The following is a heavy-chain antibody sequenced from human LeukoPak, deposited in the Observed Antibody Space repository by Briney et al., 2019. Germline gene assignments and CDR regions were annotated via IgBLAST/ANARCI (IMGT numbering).Heavy chain of an antibody. V-gene: IGHV3-48*03. D-gene: IGHD3-10*01. Sequence: SGGSLRLSCAASGFTFSSYEMNWVRQAPGKGLEWVSYIYSSGGNIYYADSVKGRFTISRDNAENSLYLQMNSLRAEDTALYYCAGGFRGANWFDPWGQGTLVTVSS. J-gene: IGHJ5*02. CDR1: GFTFSSYE. CDR2: IYSSGGNI. CDR3: AGGFRGANWFDP.